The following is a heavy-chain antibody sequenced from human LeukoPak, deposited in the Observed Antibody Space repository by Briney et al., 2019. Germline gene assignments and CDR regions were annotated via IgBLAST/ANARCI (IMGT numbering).Heavy chain of an antibody. V-gene: IGHV4-34*01. CDR1: GGSFSGYY. Sequence: SETLSLTCAVYGGSFSGYYWSWTRQPAGKGLEWIGEINPSGSTNYNPSLKSRVTISVDTSKNQFSLKLSSVTAADTAVYYCARNGWFGEFWEGSFHYYYMDVWGKGTTVTLSS. D-gene: IGHD3-10*01. J-gene: IGHJ6*03. CDR3: ARNGWFGEFWEGSFHYYYMDV. CDR2: INPSGST.